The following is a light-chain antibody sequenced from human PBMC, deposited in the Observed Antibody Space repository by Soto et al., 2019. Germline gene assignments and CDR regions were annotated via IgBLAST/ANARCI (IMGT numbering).Light chain of an antibody. CDR3: QKYNRAPL. CDR1: HGISNY. V-gene: IGKV1-27*01. CDR2: LAS. Sequence: DIQMTQSPSSLSASVGDIITITCRTSHGISNYLAWYQQKSEEVPKLLIYLASTLRSGDPSRFSGSRSGTDFTLTIGSLQTEDVAIYYCQKYNRAPLFGGGTKVEI. J-gene: IGKJ4*01.